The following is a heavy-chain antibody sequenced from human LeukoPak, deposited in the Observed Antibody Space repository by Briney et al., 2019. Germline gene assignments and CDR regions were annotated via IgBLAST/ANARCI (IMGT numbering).Heavy chain of an antibody. CDR2: IYTSGST. D-gene: IGHD6-13*01. CDR1: GGSISSGSYY. CDR3: ARVVIAAAEQYYYYMDV. Sequence: SQTLSLTCTVSGGSISSGSYYWSWIRQPAGKGLEWIGRIYTSGSTNYNPSLKSRVTISVDTSKNQFSLKLSSVTAADTAVYYCARVVIAAAEQYYYYMDVWGKGTTVTVSS. V-gene: IGHV4-61*02. J-gene: IGHJ6*03.